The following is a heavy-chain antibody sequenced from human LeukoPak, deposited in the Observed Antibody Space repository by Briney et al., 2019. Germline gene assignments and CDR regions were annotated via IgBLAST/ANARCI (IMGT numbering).Heavy chain of an antibody. CDR2: ISASGGST. V-gene: IGHV3-23*01. Sequence: GGSLRLSCAASGFTFSSYAMSWVRQAPGKGLEWVSAISASGGSTLYADSVKGRFTISRDNSKKTVYLQMNSLRAEDTAVYYCAKDRVAHFFYWYFDLWGRGTLVTVSS. CDR1: GFTFSSYA. D-gene: IGHD5-12*01. CDR3: AKDRVAHFFYWYFDL. J-gene: IGHJ2*01.